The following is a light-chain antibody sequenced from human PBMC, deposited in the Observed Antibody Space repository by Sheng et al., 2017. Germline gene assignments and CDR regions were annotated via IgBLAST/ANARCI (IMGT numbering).Light chain of an antibody. CDR1: QSVGSY. CDR3: QQRTVWPPLT. V-gene: IGKV3-11*01. Sequence: EIVLTQSPGTLSLSPGQRATLSCRASQSVGSYFAWYQQKPGQPPRLLIYDASNRATGIPPRFSGSGSGTDFTLTISSLEPEDFAIYYCQQRTVWPPLTFGGGTKVAIK. J-gene: IGKJ4*01. CDR2: DAS.